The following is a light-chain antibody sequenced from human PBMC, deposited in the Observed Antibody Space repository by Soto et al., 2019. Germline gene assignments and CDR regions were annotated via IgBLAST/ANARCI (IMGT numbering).Light chain of an antibody. CDR3: QSYDSSLSGYWV. J-gene: IGLJ3*02. CDR2: TND. CDR1: SSNIGSNT. Sequence: QSVLTQPPSASDTPGQRVTISCSGGSSNIGSNTVNWYQQLPGTAPKLLIYTNDQRPSGVPDRFSGSKSGTSASLAISGLQSEDEADYYCQSYDSSLSGYWVFGGGTKLTVL. V-gene: IGLV1-44*01.